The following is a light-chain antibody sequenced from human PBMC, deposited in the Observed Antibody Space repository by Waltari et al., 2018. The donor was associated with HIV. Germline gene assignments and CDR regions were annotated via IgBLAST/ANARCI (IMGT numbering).Light chain of an antibody. CDR2: RNN. CDR1: SSNIGSNY. V-gene: IGLV1-47*01. J-gene: IGLJ3*02. CDR3: AALDDSLSGWV. Sequence: QSVLTQPPSASGTPGQRVTISCSGSSSNIGSNYIYWYQQLPGTAPKLLIYRNNQRPSGVPDRFSGSKSGTSASLAISGLRSEDEADYSCAALDDSLSGWVFGGGTKLTVL.